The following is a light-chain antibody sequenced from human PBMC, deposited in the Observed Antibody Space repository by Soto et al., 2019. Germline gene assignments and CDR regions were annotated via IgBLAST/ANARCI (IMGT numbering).Light chain of an antibody. CDR3: QQANSFPLS. J-gene: IGKJ4*01. Sequence: DIPLTQSPSSVSASVGDRVTLTCRANQTFSSWLAWYQHKPGKAPKLLVYGASTLHSGVPSRFSGGGSGTYFTLTISGLHPEDFGTYYCQQANSFPLSFGGGTKVEIK. CDR2: GAS. CDR1: QTFSSW. V-gene: IGKV1-12*01.